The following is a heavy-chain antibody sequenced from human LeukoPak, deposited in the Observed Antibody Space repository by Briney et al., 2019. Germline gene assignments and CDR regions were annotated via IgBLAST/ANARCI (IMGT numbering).Heavy chain of an antibody. CDR1: GFTFRSYV. CDR2: ISDNGGST. J-gene: IGHJ4*02. Sequence: PGGSLRLSCSASGFTFRSYVVHWARQAPGKGLEYVSAISDNGGSTYYADSVKGRFTISRDNSKNTLYLQMSSLRAEDTAVYYCVKDSGSYLFDYWGQGTLVTVSS. D-gene: IGHD1-26*01. CDR3: VKDSGSYLFDY. V-gene: IGHV3-64D*06.